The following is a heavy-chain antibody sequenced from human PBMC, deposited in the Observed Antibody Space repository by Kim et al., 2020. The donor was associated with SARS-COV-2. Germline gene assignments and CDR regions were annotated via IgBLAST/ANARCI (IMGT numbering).Heavy chain of an antibody. Sequence: VKVSCKASGYRFAKYDINWVRQASGQGLEWMGRIIPDGGDTAYAQKFQGRLTMTTDTSINTAYMELTGLNSDDTAKYYCARGVGIDHWGPGTLVTVSS. CDR3: ARGVGIDH. CDR1: GYRFAKYD. J-gene: IGHJ4*02. CDR2: IIPDGGDT. V-gene: IGHV1-8*01.